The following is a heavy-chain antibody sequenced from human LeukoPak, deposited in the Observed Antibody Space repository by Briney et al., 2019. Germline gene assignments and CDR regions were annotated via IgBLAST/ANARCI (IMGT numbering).Heavy chain of an antibody. V-gene: IGHV4-34*01. CDR3: ARAWYYDFWSGYYTSLYYFDY. CDR2: INHSGST. D-gene: IGHD3-3*01. Sequence: SETLSLTCAVYGGSFSGYYWSWIRQPPGKGLEWIGEINHSGSTNYNPSLKSRVTISVDTSKNQFSLKLCSVTAADTAVYYCARAWYYDFWSGYYTSLYYFDYWGQGTLVTVSS. J-gene: IGHJ4*02. CDR1: GGSFSGYY.